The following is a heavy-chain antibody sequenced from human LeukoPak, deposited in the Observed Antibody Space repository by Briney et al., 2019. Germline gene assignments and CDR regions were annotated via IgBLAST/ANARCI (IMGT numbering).Heavy chain of an antibody. CDR1: GGTFSSYA. J-gene: IGHJ4*02. Sequence: SVKVSCKASGGTFSSYAISWVRQAPGQGLEWMGRIIPILGIANYAQKFQGRVTITADKSTCTAYMELSSLRSEDTAVYYCARVPMDYYYGSGRGGYFDYWGQGTLVTVSS. V-gene: IGHV1-69*04. CDR2: IIPILGIA. D-gene: IGHD3-10*01. CDR3: ARVPMDYYYGSGRGGYFDY.